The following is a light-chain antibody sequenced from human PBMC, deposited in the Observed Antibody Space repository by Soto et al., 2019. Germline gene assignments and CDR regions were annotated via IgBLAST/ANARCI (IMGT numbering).Light chain of an antibody. CDR2: AVN. J-gene: IGLJ3*02. CDR3: CSYAGSYTWV. V-gene: IGLV2-11*01. CDR1: SSDVGDYNY. Sequence: QSALTQPRSVSGSPGQSVTISCTGTSSDVGDYNYVSWYQQHPGKAPKLLIYAVNMRPPGVPDLFSGSKAGNTASLTISGLQAEDEADYSCCSYAGSYTWVFGGGTKLTVL.